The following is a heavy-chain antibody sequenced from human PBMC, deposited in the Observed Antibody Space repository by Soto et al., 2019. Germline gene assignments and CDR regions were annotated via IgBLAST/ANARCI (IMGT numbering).Heavy chain of an antibody. CDR3: ARDRSAPARNWFDP. J-gene: IGHJ5*02. CDR2: ISSSSSYI. Sequence: PGGSLRLSCAASGFTFSSYSMNWVRQAPGKGLEWVSSISSSSSYIYYADSVKGRFTISRDNAKNSLYPQMNSLRAEDTAVYYCARDRSAPARNWFDPWGQGTLVTVSS. CDR1: GFTFSSYS. V-gene: IGHV3-21*01.